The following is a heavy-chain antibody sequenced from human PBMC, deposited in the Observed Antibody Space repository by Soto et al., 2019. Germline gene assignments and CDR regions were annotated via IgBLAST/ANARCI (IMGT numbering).Heavy chain of an antibody. J-gene: IGHJ4*02. Sequence: PGGALRLSCAVSRFTVSNNYMSWVRQAPGKGMKWVAIIYSGGSTYYADSVQGRFTISRDNSKNTLFLQMSSLRAEGTAVYYCAREGGGVYCSGGSCYGRYFDFWGQGTRGTVSS. CDR1: RFTVSNNY. D-gene: IGHD2-15*01. CDR3: AREGGGVYCSGGSCYGRYFDF. CDR2: IYSGGST. V-gene: IGHV3-53*01.